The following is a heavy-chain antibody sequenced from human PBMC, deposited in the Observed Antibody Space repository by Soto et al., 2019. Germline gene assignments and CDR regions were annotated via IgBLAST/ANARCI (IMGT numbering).Heavy chain of an antibody. D-gene: IGHD6-19*01. V-gene: IGHV4-34*01. Sequence: SETLSLTCAVYGRSFSGYYWSWIRQPPGKGPEWIGEINHSGSTNYNPSLKSRVTISVDTSKNQFSLKLSSVTAADTAVYYCSVAGTLEPNYYYYGMDVWGQGTTVTVSS. CDR3: SVAGTLEPNYYYYGMDV. CDR2: INHSGST. J-gene: IGHJ6*02. CDR1: GRSFSGYY.